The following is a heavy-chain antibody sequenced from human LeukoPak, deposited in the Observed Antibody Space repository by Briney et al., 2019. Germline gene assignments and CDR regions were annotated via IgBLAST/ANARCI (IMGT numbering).Heavy chain of an antibody. V-gene: IGHV4-59*01. CDR3: ARFQYYYDSSGYFRY. CDR1: GGSISSYY. D-gene: IGHD3-22*01. Sequence: SSETLSLTCTVSGGSISSYYWSWIRQPPGKGLEWIGYIYYSGSTNYNPSLKSRVTISVDTSKNQFSLQLSSVTAADTAVYYCARFQYYYDSSGYFRYWGQGTLVTVSS. J-gene: IGHJ4*02. CDR2: IYYSGST.